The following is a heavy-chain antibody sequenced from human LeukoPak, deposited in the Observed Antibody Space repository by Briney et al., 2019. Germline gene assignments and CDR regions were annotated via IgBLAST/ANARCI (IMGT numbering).Heavy chain of an antibody. D-gene: IGHD3-22*01. V-gene: IGHV1-69*04. CDR1: GGTFSSYA. CDR3: ARDHVVVVITTGYYSYGMDV. CDR2: IIPILGIA. J-gene: IGHJ6*02. Sequence: GSSVKVSCKASGGTFSSYAISWVRQAPGQGLEWRGRIIPILGIANYAQKFQGRVTITADKSTSTAYMELSSLRSEDTAVYYCARDHVVVVITTGYYSYGMDVWGQGTTVTVSS.